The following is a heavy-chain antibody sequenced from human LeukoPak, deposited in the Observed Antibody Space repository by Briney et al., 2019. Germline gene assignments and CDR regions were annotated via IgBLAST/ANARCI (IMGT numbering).Heavy chain of an antibody. CDR1: GYTFTGYY. D-gene: IGHD6-13*01. J-gene: IGHJ4*02. Sequence: ASVKVSCKASGYTFTGYYMHWVRQAPGQGLEWMGWINPNSGGTNYAQKFQGRVTMTRDTSISTAYMELSRLRSHDTAVHYCARPLSSRWFNPYYFDYWGQGTLLTVSS. CDR2: INPNSGGT. CDR3: ARPLSSRWFNPYYFDY. V-gene: IGHV1-2*02.